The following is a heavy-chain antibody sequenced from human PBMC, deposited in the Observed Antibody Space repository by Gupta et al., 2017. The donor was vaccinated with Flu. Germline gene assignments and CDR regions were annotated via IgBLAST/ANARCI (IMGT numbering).Heavy chain of an antibody. CDR2: ISSSSSTI. J-gene: IGHJ4*02. D-gene: IGHD3-10*01. CDR3: ARGETPGLSDY. Sequence: WVRQAPGKGLEWVSYISSSSSTIYYADSVKGRFTISRDNAKNSLYLQMNSLRAEDTAVYYCARGETPGLSDYWGQGTLVTVSS. V-gene: IGHV3-48*01.